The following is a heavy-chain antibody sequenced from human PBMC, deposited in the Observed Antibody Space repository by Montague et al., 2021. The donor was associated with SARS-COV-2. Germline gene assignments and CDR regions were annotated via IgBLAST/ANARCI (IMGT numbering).Heavy chain of an antibody. CDR3: ARIWGATRGDAFDI. V-gene: IGHV2-70*01. Sequence: PALVKPTQTLTPTCTFSGFSLSTSGMCVSWIRQPPGKALEWLALIDWDDDIYYSTSLKTRLTISKDTSKNQVVLTMTNMDPVDTATYYCARIWGATRGDAFDIWGQGTMVTVSS. CDR2: IDWDDDI. D-gene: IGHD1-26*01. J-gene: IGHJ3*02. CDR1: GFSLSTSGMC.